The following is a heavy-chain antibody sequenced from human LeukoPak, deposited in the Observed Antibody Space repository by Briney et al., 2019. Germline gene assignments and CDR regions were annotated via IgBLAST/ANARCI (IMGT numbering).Heavy chain of an antibody. J-gene: IGHJ4*02. CDR2: IIPIFGTA. V-gene: IGHV1-69*13. CDR1: GGTFSSYA. Sequence: GASVKVSCKASGGTFSSYAISWVRQAPGQGLEWMGGIIPIFGTANYAQKFQGRVTITADESTSTAYMELSSLRSEDTAVYYCVNTVWFGEAKFDYWGQGTLVTVSS. D-gene: IGHD3-10*01. CDR3: VNTVWFGEAKFDY.